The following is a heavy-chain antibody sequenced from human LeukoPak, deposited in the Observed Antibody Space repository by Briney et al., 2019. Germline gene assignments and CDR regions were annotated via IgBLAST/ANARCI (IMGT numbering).Heavy chain of an antibody. CDR3: ASTGTTALFDY. J-gene: IGHJ4*02. CDR1: GYSISSGYY. D-gene: IGHD1-7*01. V-gene: IGHV4-38-2*01. CDR2: IYHSGST. Sequence: SETLSLTCAVSGYSISSGYYWGWNRQPPGKGLEWIGSIYHSGSTYYNPSLKSRVTISVDTSKNQFSLKLSSVTAADTAVYYCASTGTTALFDYWGQGTLVTVSS.